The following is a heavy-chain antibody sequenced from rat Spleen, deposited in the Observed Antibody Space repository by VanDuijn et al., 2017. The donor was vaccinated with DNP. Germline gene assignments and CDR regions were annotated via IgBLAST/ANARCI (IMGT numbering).Heavy chain of an antibody. CDR2: ISTGGGKT. D-gene: IGHD4-4*01. J-gene: IGHJ3*01. CDR1: GFTFSNYY. V-gene: IGHV5-25*01. Sequence: EVQLVESGGGLVQPGRSMKLSCAASGFTFSNYYMAWVRQAPTKGLEWVASISTGGGKTYYRDSVKGRITISRDNAKSTLYLQMDSLRSEDTANYYCARQKVGFFAYWGQGTLVTVSS. CDR3: ARQKVGFFAY.